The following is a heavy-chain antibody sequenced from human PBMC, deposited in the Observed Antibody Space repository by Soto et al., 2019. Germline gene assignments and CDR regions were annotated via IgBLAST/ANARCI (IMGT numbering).Heavy chain of an antibody. Sequence: GGSLRLSCAASGFAFSEYSMNWVRQAPGKGLEWLSYISLGSTTIYYADSVKGRFTISRDNAKNSLYLQMNSLGVEDTAVYYCARDPHHANDCWGRGTLVTVSS. J-gene: IGHJ4*02. CDR1: GFAFSEYS. CDR3: ARDPHHANDC. CDR2: ISLGSTTI. V-gene: IGHV3-48*01.